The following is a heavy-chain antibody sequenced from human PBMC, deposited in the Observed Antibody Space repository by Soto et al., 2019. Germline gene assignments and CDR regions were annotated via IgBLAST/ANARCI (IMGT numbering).Heavy chain of an antibody. CDR3: ARGLRGKPLDY. CDR1: GGSFSGYY. V-gene: IGHV4-34*01. CDR2: INHSGST. D-gene: IGHD4-17*01. J-gene: IGHJ4*02. Sequence: QVQLQQWGAGLLKPSETLSLTCAVYGGSFSGYYRSWIRQPPGKGLEWIGEINHSGSTNYNPSLKSRVTISVDTSKNQFSLKLSSVTAADTAVYYCARGLRGKPLDYWGQGTLVTVSS.